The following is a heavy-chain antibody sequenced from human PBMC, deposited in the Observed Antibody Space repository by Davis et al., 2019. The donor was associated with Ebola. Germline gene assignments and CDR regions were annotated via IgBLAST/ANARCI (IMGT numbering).Heavy chain of an antibody. CDR3: AKCPATVTTCYGMDV. CDR1: GFTFSSYA. J-gene: IGHJ6*02. Sequence: GESLKISCAASGFTFSSYAMSWVRQAPGKGLEWVSAISGSGGSTYYADSVKGRFTISRDNSKNTLYLQMNSLRAEDTAVYYCAKCPATVTTCYGMDVWGQGTTVTVSS. V-gene: IGHV3-23*01. CDR2: ISGSGGST. D-gene: IGHD4-17*01.